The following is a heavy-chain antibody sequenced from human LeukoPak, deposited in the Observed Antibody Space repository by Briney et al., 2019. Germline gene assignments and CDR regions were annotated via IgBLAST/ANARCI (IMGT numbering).Heavy chain of an antibody. CDR3: ARDVYSGPYYYDSSGYPDY. Sequence: GASVKVSCKASGYTFTSYYMHWVRQAPGQGLEWMGIINPSGGSTSYAQKFQGRVTMTRDTSTSTVYMELSSLRSEDTAVYYCARDVYSGPYYYDSSGYPDYWGQGTLVTVSS. J-gene: IGHJ4*02. CDR1: GYTFTSYY. V-gene: IGHV1-46*01. D-gene: IGHD3-22*01. CDR2: INPSGGST.